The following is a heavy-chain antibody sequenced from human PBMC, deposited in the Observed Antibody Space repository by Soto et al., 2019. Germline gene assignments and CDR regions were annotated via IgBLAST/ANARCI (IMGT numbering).Heavy chain of an antibody. V-gene: IGHV1-24*01. Sequence: ASVKVSCKVSGYTLTELSMHWVRQAPGEGLEWMGGFDPEDGETVYAQKFQGRVTMTEDTSTDTAYMELSSLRSEDTAVYYCATHRGFYGSDGYGMNVWGQGTTVTVSS. CDR3: ATHRGFYGSDGYGMNV. CDR2: FDPEDGET. CDR1: GYTLTELS. J-gene: IGHJ6*02. D-gene: IGHD3-10*01.